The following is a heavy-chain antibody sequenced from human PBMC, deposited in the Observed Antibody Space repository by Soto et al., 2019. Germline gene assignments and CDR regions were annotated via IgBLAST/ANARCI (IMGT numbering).Heavy chain of an antibody. CDR3: ARPGGSYSYGYLAAFDI. CDR1: GGSISSSSYY. J-gene: IGHJ3*02. CDR2: IYYSGST. Sequence: SETLSLTRTVSGGSISSSSYYWGWIRQPPGKGLEWIGSIYYSGSTYYNPSLKSRVTISVDTSKNQFSLKLSSVTAADTAVYYCARPGGSYSYGYLAAFDIWGQGTMVTVSS. D-gene: IGHD5-18*01. V-gene: IGHV4-39*01.